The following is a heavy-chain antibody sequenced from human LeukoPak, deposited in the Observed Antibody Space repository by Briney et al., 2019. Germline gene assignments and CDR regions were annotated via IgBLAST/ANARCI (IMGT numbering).Heavy chain of an antibody. Sequence: GGSLRLSCAASGFTFSVYYMSWIRQAPGKGLEWVSYISSSGSFIYYADSVKGRFTISRDDAKNSLYLHMNSLRAEDTALYDCAREPYYDSSGYSPDYWGQGTLVTVSS. CDR2: ISSSGSFI. D-gene: IGHD3-22*01. CDR3: AREPYYDSSGYSPDY. J-gene: IGHJ4*02. CDR1: GFTFSVYY. V-gene: IGHV3-11*04.